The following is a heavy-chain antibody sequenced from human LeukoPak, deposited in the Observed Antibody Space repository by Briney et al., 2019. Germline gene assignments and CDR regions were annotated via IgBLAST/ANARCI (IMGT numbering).Heavy chain of an antibody. CDR1: GGSISSYY. Sequence: SETLSLTCTVSGGSISSYYWSWIRQPAGKGLEWIGRIYTSGSTNYNPSLKSRVTISVDKSKNQFSLKLSSVTAEDTALYYCAKDRSCTNDICHGDFDYWGQGTLVTVSS. D-gene: IGHD2-8*01. J-gene: IGHJ4*02. CDR3: AKDRSCTNDICHGDFDY. CDR2: IYTSGST. V-gene: IGHV4-4*07.